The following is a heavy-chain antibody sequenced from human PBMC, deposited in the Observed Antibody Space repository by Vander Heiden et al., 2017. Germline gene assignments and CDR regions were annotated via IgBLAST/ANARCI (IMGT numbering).Heavy chain of an antibody. Sequence: QTTLTESGPTPVNPPHTLTLTCTLTGCALRNSGVGVRCFRKPPGKALECRAPLCCAADKRYSTSRKSRLTMTKDTSKNQVVLTMANMDPVETSTYYCAHATRYYFDILTGYPTEYDCDYGGQGTRCTVSS. V-gene: IGHV2-5*02. CDR1: GCALRNSGVG. CDR2: LCCAADK. J-gene: IGHJ4*02. D-gene: IGHD3-9*01. CDR3: AHATRYYFDILTGYPTEYDCDY.